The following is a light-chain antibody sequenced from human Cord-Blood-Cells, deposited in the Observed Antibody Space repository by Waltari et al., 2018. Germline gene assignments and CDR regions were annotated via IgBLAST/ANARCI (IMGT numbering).Light chain of an antibody. Sequence: SYELTQPPSVSVSPGQTASITCSGDKLGDKYACWKQKKPGQSPVLVINQDRKRPSGRPERFSGANFGYTATLTISGTQAMDEADYYCQAWDSSTAVFGTGTKVTVL. V-gene: IGLV3-1*01. CDR1: KLGDKY. CDR3: QAWDSSTAV. CDR2: QDR. J-gene: IGLJ1*01.